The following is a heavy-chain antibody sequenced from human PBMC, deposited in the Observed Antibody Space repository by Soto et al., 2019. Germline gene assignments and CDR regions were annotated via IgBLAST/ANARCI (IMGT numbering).Heavy chain of an antibody. CDR2: IYPGDSDT. V-gene: IGHV5-51*01. CDR3: ASSGVVVVAAYDAFDI. D-gene: IGHD2-15*01. J-gene: IGHJ3*02. Sequence: GCPKISCKGSGYSFTSYWIGWVRQMPGKGLEWMGIIYPGDSDTRYSPSFQGQVTISADKSISTAYLQWSSLKASDTAMYYCASSGVVVVAAYDAFDIWGQGTMVTVSS. CDR1: GYSFTSYW.